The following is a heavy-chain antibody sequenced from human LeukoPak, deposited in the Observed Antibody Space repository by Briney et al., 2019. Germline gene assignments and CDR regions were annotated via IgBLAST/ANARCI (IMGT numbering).Heavy chain of an antibody. Sequence: GGSLRLSCAASGFTFSSYAISWVRQAPGKGLEWVSAISGSGGSTYYADSVKGRFTISRDNSKNTLYLQMNSLRAEDTAVYYCAKFLEGMYYFDYWGQGTLVTVSS. J-gene: IGHJ4*02. CDR2: ISGSGGST. V-gene: IGHV3-23*01. CDR3: AKFLEGMYYFDY. CDR1: GFTFSSYA.